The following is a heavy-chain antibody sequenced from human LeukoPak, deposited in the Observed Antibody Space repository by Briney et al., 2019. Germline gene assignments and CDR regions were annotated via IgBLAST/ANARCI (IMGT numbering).Heavy chain of an antibody. CDR2: IGTAGDT. D-gene: IGHD3-22*01. Sequence: GGSLRLSCADSGFTFSSYDMHWVRQATGKGVEWVSAIGTAGDTYYPGSVKGRFTISRENAKNSLYLQMNSLRAGDTAVYYCARAGSSGTFDYWGQGTLVTVSS. V-gene: IGHV3-13*01. CDR3: ARAGSSGTFDY. J-gene: IGHJ4*02. CDR1: GFTFSSYD.